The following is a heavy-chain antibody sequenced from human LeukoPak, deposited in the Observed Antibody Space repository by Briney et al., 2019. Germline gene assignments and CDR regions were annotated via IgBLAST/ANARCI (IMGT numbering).Heavy chain of an antibody. CDR1: GDSISSYY. CDR2: IYYSGGT. Sequence: ETLCLTCTVSGDSISSYYWSWIGQPPEKGLEWIGYIYYSGGTDYNPSLKSRVTISVDTSKNQFSLKLSSVTAADTAVYYCASQTRREFGDAFDIWGQRTVVPVSS. D-gene: IGHD3-16*01. V-gene: IGHV4-59*08. CDR3: ASQTRREFGDAFDI. J-gene: IGHJ3*02.